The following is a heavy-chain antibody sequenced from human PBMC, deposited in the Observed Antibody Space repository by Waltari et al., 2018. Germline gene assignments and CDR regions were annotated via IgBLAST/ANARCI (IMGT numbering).Heavy chain of an antibody. Sequence: QVQLVQSGTEVKKPGASVKVSCKTSGYTFTDYGITWVRQAPGQGLEWMGWSRVYNGNTTYDLNVQDRVTMTTETATSTAYMELRSLRSDDTAIYYCARVLKLGSSWYDFLDYWGQGTLVTVSS. D-gene: IGHD6-13*01. CDR3: ARVLKLGSSWYDFLDY. V-gene: IGHV1-18*01. J-gene: IGHJ4*02. CDR2: SRVYNGNT. CDR1: GYTFTDYG.